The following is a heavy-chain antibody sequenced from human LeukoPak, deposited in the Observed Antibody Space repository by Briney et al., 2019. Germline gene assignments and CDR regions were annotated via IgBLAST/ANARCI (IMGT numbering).Heavy chain of an antibody. CDR1: GGSISTYY. CDR3: ARRVATTGIYAYDI. J-gene: IGHJ3*02. Sequence: SETLSLTCTVSGGSISTYYWTWIRQPPGKGLEWIGYIYYSGSTNYNPSLKSRVTISLDTSKNQFSLKLNSVTAADTAVYYCARRVATTGIYAYDIWGQGTMVTVSP. D-gene: IGHD1-1*01. CDR2: IYYSGST. V-gene: IGHV4-59*01.